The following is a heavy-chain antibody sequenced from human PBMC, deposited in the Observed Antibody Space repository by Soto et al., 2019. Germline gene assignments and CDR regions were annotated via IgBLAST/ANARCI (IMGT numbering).Heavy chain of an antibody. CDR1: GGTFSSYA. CDR3: ARDRKGSSGWYRDAFDI. D-gene: IGHD6-19*01. V-gene: IGHV1-69*13. J-gene: IGHJ3*02. Sequence: SVKVSCKASGGTFSSYAISWVRQAPGQGLEWMGGIIPIFGTANYAQKFQGRVTITADESTSTAYMELSSLRFEDTAVYYCARDRKGSSGWYRDAFDIWGQGTMVTVSS. CDR2: IIPIFGTA.